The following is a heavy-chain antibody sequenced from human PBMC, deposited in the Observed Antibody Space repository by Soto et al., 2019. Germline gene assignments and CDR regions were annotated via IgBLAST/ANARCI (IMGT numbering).Heavy chain of an antibody. CDR2: IWPADSDK. Sequence: GKCLKISCQDYGYDFARRWNGWVRQLPVKGFEWMGIIWPADSDKRYNPPFEGQVTISADQSITTAYLQWSSLKASDTAIYYCASGPWTDTRLDYWGQGTLVTISS. J-gene: IGHJ4*02. CDR1: GYDFARRW. V-gene: IGHV5-51*02. D-gene: IGHD5-18*01. CDR3: ASGPWTDTRLDY.